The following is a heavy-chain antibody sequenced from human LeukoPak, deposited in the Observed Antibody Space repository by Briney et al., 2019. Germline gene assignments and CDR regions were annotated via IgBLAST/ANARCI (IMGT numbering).Heavy chain of an antibody. CDR3: ARESDVGKDFDC. CDR2: INPSNGDT. CDR1: GYTFTYHY. V-gene: IGHV1-46*04. Sequence: ASVTVSCKSSGYTFTYHYIHLVRQAPGQGLEWLGIINPSNGDTNYAQRLHGRVTMTGDTSTSTVYMELSSLDSEDTAVYYCARESDVGKDFDCWGQGTLVTVSS. D-gene: IGHD1-1*01. J-gene: IGHJ4*02.